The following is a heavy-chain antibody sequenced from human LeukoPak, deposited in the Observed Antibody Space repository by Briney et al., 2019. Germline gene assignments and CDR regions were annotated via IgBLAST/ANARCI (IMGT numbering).Heavy chain of an antibody. J-gene: IGHJ4*02. Sequence: SETLSLTCTVSGGSVSNYYWSWIRQPAGKGLEWIGRVYTSGSTNYNPSLKSRVTISLDTSNKQFSLKLSSVTAADTAVYYCARGSNWNSYDYWGQGTLVTVSS. CDR3: ARGSNWNSYDY. D-gene: IGHD1-1*01. CDR1: GGSVSNYY. CDR2: VYTSGST. V-gene: IGHV4-4*07.